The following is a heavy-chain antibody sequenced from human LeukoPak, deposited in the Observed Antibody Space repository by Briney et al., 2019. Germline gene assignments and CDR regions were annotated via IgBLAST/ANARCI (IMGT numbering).Heavy chain of an antibody. J-gene: IGHJ2*01. V-gene: IGHV3-21*01. CDR3: ASGETLGFSSFDL. CDR2: ISSSSYI. D-gene: IGHD3-3*01. Sequence: GALRLSCAASGFTFSSYSMNWVRQAPGKGLEWVSSISSSSYIYYADSVKGRFTISRDNAKNSLYLQMNSLRAGDTAVYYCASGETLGFSSFDLWGRGTLVTVSS. CDR1: GFTFSSYS.